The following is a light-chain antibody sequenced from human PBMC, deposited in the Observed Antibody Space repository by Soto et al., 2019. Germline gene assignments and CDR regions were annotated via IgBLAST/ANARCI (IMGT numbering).Light chain of an antibody. CDR2: GAS. CDR3: QQYGSSAPMT. CDR1: QSVRNNN. Sequence: NVLTLSAGTLSLYPKERATLSCRASQSVRNNNLNWYQQKAGQAPRLLIYGASIRATGIPDRFSGSGSGTDLTLTISRLEPEDFALYFCQQYGSSAPMTLAQGTRLEIK. V-gene: IGKV3-20*01. J-gene: IGKJ5*01.